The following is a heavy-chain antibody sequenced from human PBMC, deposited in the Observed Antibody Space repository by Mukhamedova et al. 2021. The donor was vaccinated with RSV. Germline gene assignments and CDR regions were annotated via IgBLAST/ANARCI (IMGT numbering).Heavy chain of an antibody. CDR1: SYG. J-gene: IGHJ5*02. Sequence: SYGITWVRQAPGQGLEWMGWISPNNGATNLAQKFQGRLTMTTDTSTTTAYMELRSLKSDDTAIYYCARGATYIWFDPWGQGTLV. CDR3: ARGATYIWFDP. V-gene: IGHV1-18*01. CDR2: ISPNNGAT. D-gene: IGHD5-12*01.